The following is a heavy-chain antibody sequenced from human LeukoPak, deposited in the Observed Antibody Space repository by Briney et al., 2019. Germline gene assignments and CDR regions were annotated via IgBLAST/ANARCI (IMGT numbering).Heavy chain of an antibody. D-gene: IGHD3-10*01. J-gene: IGHJ4*02. CDR2: IRYDESNK. CDR3: AKSRPIWFGEVLLEAVDY. CDR1: RFTFNSYG. V-gene: IGHV3-30*02. Sequence: GGSVTLSCAASRFTFNSYGLHWLRQAQGKGLEGVAFIRYDESNKYYGVSVKGRFTISRDNSKNTLYLQMNSLKAEDTAVYYWAKSRPIWFGEVLLEAVDYWGQGNLVTVSS.